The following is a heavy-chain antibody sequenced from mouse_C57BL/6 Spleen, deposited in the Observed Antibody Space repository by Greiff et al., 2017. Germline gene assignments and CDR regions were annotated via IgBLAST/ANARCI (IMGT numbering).Heavy chain of an antibody. CDR2: ISYDGSN. Sequence: EVQLQESGPGLVKPSQSLSLTCSVTGYSITSGYYWNWIRQLPGNKLEWMGYISYDGSNNYNPSLKNRISISRDTSKNQFFLKLNSVTTEDTATYYCARVYYDYVDYWGQGTTLTVSS. CDR1: GYSITSGYY. CDR3: ARVYYDYVDY. V-gene: IGHV3-6*01. J-gene: IGHJ2*01. D-gene: IGHD2-4*01.